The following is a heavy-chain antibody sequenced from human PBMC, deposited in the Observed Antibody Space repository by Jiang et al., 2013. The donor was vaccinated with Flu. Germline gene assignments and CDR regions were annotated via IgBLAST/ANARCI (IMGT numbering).Heavy chain of an antibody. J-gene: IGHJ5*02. Sequence: CKASGYTFTSYAMHWVRRAPGQRLEWMGWINAGNGNTKYSQKFQGRVTITRDTSASTAYMELSSLRSEDTAVYYCARAITMVRGVTYNWFDPWGQGTLVTVSS. CDR2: INAGNGNT. V-gene: IGHV1-3*01. D-gene: IGHD3-10*01. CDR1: GYTFTSYA. CDR3: ARAITMVRGVTYNWFDP.